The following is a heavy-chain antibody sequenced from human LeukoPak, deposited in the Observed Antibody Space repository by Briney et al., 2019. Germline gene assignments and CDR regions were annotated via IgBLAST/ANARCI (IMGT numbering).Heavy chain of an antibody. J-gene: IGHJ5*02. CDR2: ISGSGGST. V-gene: IGHV3-23*01. D-gene: IGHD4-23*01. CDR1: GFTFSSYA. CDR3: ANSGNSGQNWFDP. Sequence: QSGGSLRLSCAASGFTFSSYAMSWVRQAPGKGLEWVSAISGSGGSTYYADSVKGRFTISSDNSKNTLYLQMNSLRAEDTAVYYCANSGNSGQNWFDPWGQGTLVTVSS.